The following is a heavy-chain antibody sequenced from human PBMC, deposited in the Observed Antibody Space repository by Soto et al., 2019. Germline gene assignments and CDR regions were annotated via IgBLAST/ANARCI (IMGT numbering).Heavy chain of an antibody. CDR1: GFTFSGSA. CDR3: ISFCSSCFFDY. J-gene: IGHJ4*02. CDR2: IRSKPNSYAT. V-gene: IGHV3-73*01. Sequence: GGSLRLSCAASGFTFSGSAMHWVRQASEKGLEWVGRIRSKPNSYATEYAASVQGRFTISRDDSKNTAYLHMNNLKTEDTAVYYCISFCSSCFFDYWGQGTPVTVP. D-gene: IGHD6-13*01.